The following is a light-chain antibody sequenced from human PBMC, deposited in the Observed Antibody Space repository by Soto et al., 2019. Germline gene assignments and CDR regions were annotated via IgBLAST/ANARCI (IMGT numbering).Light chain of an antibody. CDR3: QSYDSTLKGRV. J-gene: IGLJ1*01. CDR1: SSNIGADYE. Sequence: QCVLTRPPSVSGAPGQRVTISCTGGSSNIGADYEVHWYQQLPGTAPKLLIYGNTNRPSGVPDRFSGSKSGSSASLAITGLQAEDEAEYYCQSYDSTLKGRVFGTGTKVTVL. V-gene: IGLV1-40*01. CDR2: GNT.